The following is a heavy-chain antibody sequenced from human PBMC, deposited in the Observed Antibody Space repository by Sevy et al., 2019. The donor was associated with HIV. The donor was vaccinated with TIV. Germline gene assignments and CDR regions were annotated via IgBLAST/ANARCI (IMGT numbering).Heavy chain of an antibody. Sequence: SETLSLTCAVHDGSFSGYYWNWIRQLPGKGLEWIGEINESGITYYNQSLKSRVTISVDTSKKQFSLKLNSVTAVDSAVYFCARSPPVVVVPGAPSWFDPWGQGTLVTVSS. J-gene: IGHJ5*02. D-gene: IGHD2-2*01. CDR3: ARSPPVVVVPGAPSWFDP. V-gene: IGHV4-34*01. CDR1: DGSFSGYY. CDR2: INESGIT.